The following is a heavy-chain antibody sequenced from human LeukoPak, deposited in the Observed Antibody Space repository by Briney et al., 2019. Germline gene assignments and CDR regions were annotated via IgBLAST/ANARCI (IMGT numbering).Heavy chain of an antibody. V-gene: IGHV1-2*06. Sequence: GASVKVSCKASGYTFTGYYMHWVRQAHGQGLEWMGRINPNSGGTNYAQKFQGRVTMTRDTSISTAYMEPSRLRSDDTAVYYCARDRSRIAAAGIGTKFYYMDVWGKGTMVTVSS. CDR2: INPNSGGT. CDR1: GYTFTGYY. J-gene: IGHJ6*03. D-gene: IGHD6-13*01. CDR3: ARDRSRIAAAGIGTKFYYMDV.